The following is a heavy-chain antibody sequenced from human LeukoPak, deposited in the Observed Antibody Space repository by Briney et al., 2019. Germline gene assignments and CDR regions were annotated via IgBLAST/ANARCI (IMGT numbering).Heavy chain of an antibody. V-gene: IGHV3-21*04. CDR1: GFIFSSYS. J-gene: IGHJ2*01. CDR3: AGDSGSSYYWYFDL. CDR2: ISSSTIYL. D-gene: IGHD1-26*01. Sequence: GGSLRLSCAASGFIFSSYSMNWVRQAPGKGLEWVSSISSSTIYLYYADSVKGRFTISRDNAKNSLYLQMNSLRAEDTALYYCAGDSGSSYYWYFDLWGRGTLATVSS.